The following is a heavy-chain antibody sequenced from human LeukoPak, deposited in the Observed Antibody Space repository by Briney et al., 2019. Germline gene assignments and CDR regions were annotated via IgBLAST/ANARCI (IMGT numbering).Heavy chain of an antibody. J-gene: IGHJ5*02. D-gene: IGHD5-18*01. V-gene: IGHV3-11*01. CDR1: GFTFSDYY. CDR2: ISSSGSTI. CDR3: AREQGLPSQNWFDP. Sequence: PGGSLRLSCAASGFTFSDYYMSWIRQAPGKGLEWVSYISSSGSTIYYADSVKGRFTISRDNAKNSLYPQMNSLRAEDTAVYYCAREQGLPSQNWFDPWGQGTLVTVSS.